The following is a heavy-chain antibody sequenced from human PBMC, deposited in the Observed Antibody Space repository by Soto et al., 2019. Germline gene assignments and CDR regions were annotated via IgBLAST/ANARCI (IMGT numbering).Heavy chain of an antibody. J-gene: IGHJ5*02. CDR2: ISGSGGST. Sequence: GGSLRLSCAASGFTFSSYAMSWVRQAPGKGLEWVSAISGSGGSTYYADSVKGRFTISRDNSKNTLYLQMNSLRAEDTAVYYCAKDPIDYDYILGWFDPWGQGTLVTVSS. CDR3: AKDPIDYDYILGWFDP. V-gene: IGHV3-23*01. CDR1: GFTFSSYA. D-gene: IGHD3-16*01.